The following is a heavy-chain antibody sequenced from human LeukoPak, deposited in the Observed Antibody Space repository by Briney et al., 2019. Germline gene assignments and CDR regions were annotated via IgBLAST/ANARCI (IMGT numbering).Heavy chain of an antibody. J-gene: IGHJ4*02. Sequence: SQTLSLTCAISGDSVSSNSAAWNWIRQSPSRGLEWLGRTYYWSKWYNDYAVSVKSRITINPDTSKNQFSLQLNSVTPEDTAVYYCARMTYYYDSSGYYFNDYWGQGTLVTVSS. CDR2: TYYWSKWYN. CDR3: ARMTYYYDSSGYYFNDY. V-gene: IGHV6-1*01. CDR1: GDSVSSNSAA. D-gene: IGHD3-22*01.